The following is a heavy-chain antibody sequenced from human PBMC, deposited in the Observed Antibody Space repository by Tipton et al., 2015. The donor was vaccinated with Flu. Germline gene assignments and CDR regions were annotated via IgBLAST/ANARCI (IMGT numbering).Heavy chain of an antibody. CDR3: ARDRAYNCFDY. D-gene: IGHD5-24*01. CDR2: INEAGSKK. Sequence: GSLRLSCAASEFSFRTSWMTWVRQAPGKGLEWVANINEAGSKKNYADSVMGRFTISRDNAKNSLYLQLNSLRDEDTAVYYCARDRAYNCFDYWGQGTLVTVSS. V-gene: IGHV3-7*01. J-gene: IGHJ4*02. CDR1: EFSFRTSW.